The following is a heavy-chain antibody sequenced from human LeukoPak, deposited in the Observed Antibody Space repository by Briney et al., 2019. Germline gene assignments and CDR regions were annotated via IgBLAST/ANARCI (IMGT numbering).Heavy chain of an antibody. Sequence: SGGSLRLSCAASGFTFSDYYMSWIRQAPGKGLEWVSYISSSGSTIYYADSVKGRFTISRDNSKNTLYLQMNSLRAEDTAVYYCARFYDWSFDYWGQGTLVTVSS. CDR3: ARFYDWSFDY. CDR1: GFTFSDYY. J-gene: IGHJ4*02. D-gene: IGHD3-9*01. V-gene: IGHV3-11*04. CDR2: ISSSGSTI.